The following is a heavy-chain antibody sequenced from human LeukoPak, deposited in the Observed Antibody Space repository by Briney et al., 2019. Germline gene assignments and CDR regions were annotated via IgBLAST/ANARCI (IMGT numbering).Heavy chain of an antibody. Sequence: GGSLRLSCAASGFNVSRNYMSWVRQAPGKGLEWVSVIYSGGSTYYADSVKGRFIISRDNSKNTVYLQMNSLRGEDTAVYYCARRLPRGNWEDWGQGTLVSVSS. D-gene: IGHD7-27*01. CDR1: GFNVSRNY. CDR3: ARRLPRGNWED. J-gene: IGHJ4*02. CDR2: IYSGGST. V-gene: IGHV3-53*01.